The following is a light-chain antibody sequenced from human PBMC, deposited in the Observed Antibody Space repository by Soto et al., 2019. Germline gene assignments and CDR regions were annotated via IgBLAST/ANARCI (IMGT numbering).Light chain of an antibody. CDR3: QQYNIWPPLT. J-gene: IGKJ4*01. Sequence: EIVMTQSPATLSVSPGERATLSCRASQSVRSNFAWYQQKPGQAPRLLIYGASTRATGIPARFSGSGSGTEFTLTISSLQSEDFAVYYCQQYNIWPPLTFGGGTQVEIK. CDR2: GAS. CDR1: QSVRSN. V-gene: IGKV3-15*01.